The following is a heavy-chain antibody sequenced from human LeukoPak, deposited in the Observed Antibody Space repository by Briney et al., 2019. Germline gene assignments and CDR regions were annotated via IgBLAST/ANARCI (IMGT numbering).Heavy chain of an antibody. J-gene: IGHJ3*02. Sequence: GESLKISCKGSGYSFTSYWIGWVRQMPGKGLEWMGIIYPGDSDTRYSPSFQGQVTISADKSIRTAYLQWSSLKASDTAMYYCARRNNVLSALYREGAFDIWGQGTMVTVSS. V-gene: IGHV5-51*01. D-gene: IGHD3-16*01. CDR1: GYSFTSYW. CDR3: ARRNNVLSALYREGAFDI. CDR2: IYPGDSDT.